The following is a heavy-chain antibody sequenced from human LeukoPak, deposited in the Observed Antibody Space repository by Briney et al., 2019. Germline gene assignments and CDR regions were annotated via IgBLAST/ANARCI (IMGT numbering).Heavy chain of an antibody. D-gene: IGHD4-17*01. Sequence: PAETLSLTCTVSVGSISSSSYYWGWIRQPPGKGLEWIGSIYYSGSTYYNPSLKSRVTISVDTSKNQFSLKLSSVTAADTAVYYCARFSYGDYGSFDYWGQGTLVSVSS. CDR2: IYYSGST. V-gene: IGHV4-39*01. CDR3: ARFSYGDYGSFDY. CDR1: VGSISSSSYY. J-gene: IGHJ4*02.